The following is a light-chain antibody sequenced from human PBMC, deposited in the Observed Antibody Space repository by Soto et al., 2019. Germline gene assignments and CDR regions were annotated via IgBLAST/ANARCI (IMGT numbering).Light chain of an antibody. Sequence: EIVLTQSPGTLSLSPGERATLSCRASQSVRSSYLAWYQQKPGQAPRLLIYDVSSRATGIPDRFSGSGSGTDYTLTISRLEPEDFAVYYCQQYSESPLTFGGGTKVEIK. CDR2: DVS. V-gene: IGKV3-20*01. CDR1: QSVRSSY. J-gene: IGKJ4*01. CDR3: QQYSESPLT.